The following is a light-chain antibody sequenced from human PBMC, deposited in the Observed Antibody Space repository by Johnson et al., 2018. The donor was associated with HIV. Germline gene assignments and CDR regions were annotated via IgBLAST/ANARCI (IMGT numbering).Light chain of an antibody. J-gene: IGLJ1*01. CDR3: GTWDSSLSAGFYV. CDR1: SSNIGNNY. V-gene: IGLV1-51*02. Sequence: QSMLTQPPSVSAAPGQKVTISCSGSSSNIGNNYVSWYRQLPGTAPKLLIYENNKRPSGLPDRFSGSKSGTSATLGITGLQTGHEADYYCGTWDSSLSAGFYVFGTGTKVTVL. CDR2: ENN.